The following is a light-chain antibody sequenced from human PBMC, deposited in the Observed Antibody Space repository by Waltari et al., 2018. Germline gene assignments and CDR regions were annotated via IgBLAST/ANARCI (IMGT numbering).Light chain of an antibody. J-gene: IGKJ4*01. CDR1: QSISTW. Sequence: DIQMTQSPSTLSASVGDRDTITCRASQSISTWLAWYQQKPGKAPKLLIYKASSLQSGVPSRFSGSGSGTEFTLTISSLQPDDFATYYCQQYNSYSLTLGGGTKVEIK. CDR2: KAS. CDR3: QQYNSYSLT. V-gene: IGKV1-5*03.